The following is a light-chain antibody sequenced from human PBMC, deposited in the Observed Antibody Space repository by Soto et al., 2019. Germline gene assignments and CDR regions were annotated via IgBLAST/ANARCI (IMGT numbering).Light chain of an antibody. CDR2: AAS. Sequence: EIVLTQSPGTLSLSPGERATLSCRASQSVSSSFLAWYQQRPGQAPRLLIYAASNTAPGIPDRFSDSGSGTDFTLTISRLEPEDFAVYYCKEYGTSRTFGQGTKVDIK. CDR1: QSVSSSF. V-gene: IGKV3-20*01. CDR3: KEYGTSRT. J-gene: IGKJ1*01.